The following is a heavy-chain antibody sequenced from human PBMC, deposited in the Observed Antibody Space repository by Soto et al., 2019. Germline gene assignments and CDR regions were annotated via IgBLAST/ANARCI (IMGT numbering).Heavy chain of an antibody. J-gene: IGHJ3*02. CDR1: GGSISSGDYS. CDR2: IYYSGST. CDR3: ARVLPRIGGALDI. Sequence: PSETLSLTCAVSGGSISSGDYSWNWIRQPPGKGLEWIGYIYYSGSTNYNPSLKSRVTISVDTSTNHFSLRLSSVTAADTAVFYQARVLPRIGGALDIWSQETRVTVSS. D-gene: IGHD2-15*01. V-gene: IGHV4-61*03.